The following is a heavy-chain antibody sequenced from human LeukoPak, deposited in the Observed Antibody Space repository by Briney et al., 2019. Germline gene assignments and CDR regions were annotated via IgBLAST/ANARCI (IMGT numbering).Heavy chain of an antibody. CDR2: INHSGST. V-gene: IGHV4-34*01. Sequence: SETLSLTCAVYGGSFSGYYWSWIRQPPGKGLEWIGEINHSGSTNYNPSLKSRVTISVDTSKNQFSLKLSSVTAADTAVYYCARGPYCGGDCYPRPFDYWGQGTLVTVSS. CDR3: ARGPYCGGDCYPRPFDY. CDR1: GGSFSGYY. D-gene: IGHD2-21*02. J-gene: IGHJ4*02.